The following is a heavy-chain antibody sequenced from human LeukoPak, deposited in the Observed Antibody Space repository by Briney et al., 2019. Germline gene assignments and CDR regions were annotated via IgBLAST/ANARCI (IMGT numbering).Heavy chain of an antibody. CDR1: GYTFTSYG. CDR3: ARVQGGIFGVVIIHGGWFDP. J-gene: IGHJ5*02. D-gene: IGHD3-3*01. Sequence: ASVKVSCKASGYTFTSYGISWVRQAPGQGLEWMGWISACNGNTNYAQKLQGRVTMTTDTSTSTAYMELRSLRSDDTAVYYCARVQGGIFGVVIIHGGWFDPWGQGTLVTVSS. V-gene: IGHV1-18*01. CDR2: ISACNGNT.